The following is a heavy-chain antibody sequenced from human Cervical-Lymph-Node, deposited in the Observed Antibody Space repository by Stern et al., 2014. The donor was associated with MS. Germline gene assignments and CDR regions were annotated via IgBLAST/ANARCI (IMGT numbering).Heavy chain of an antibody. D-gene: IGHD3-22*01. J-gene: IGHJ4*02. V-gene: IGHV1-46*01. CDR2: INPSGGST. CDR3: ARGGGYYDSSGYYLDY. Sequence: VQLLESGAEVKKPGASVKVSCKASGYTFTSYYMHWVRQAPGQGLEWMGIINPSGGSTSYAQKFQGRVTMTRDTSTSTVYMELSSLRSEDTAVYYCARGGGYYDSSGYYLDYWGQGTLVTVSS. CDR1: GYTFTSYY.